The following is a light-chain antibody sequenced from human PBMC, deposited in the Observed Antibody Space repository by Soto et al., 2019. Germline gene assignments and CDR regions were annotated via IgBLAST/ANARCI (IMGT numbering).Light chain of an antibody. CDR1: QDINSW. J-gene: IGKJ4*01. V-gene: IGKV1-12*01. CDR2: IAS. Sequence: DIQMTQSPSSVSASVGDRVTITCRASQDINSWLTWYQQKPGKAPKVLIYIASRLQPGVPSRFSGRGSGTDFSLTISNLQPEDFATYFCQQSQSFPIPFGGGTKVDIK. CDR3: QQSQSFPIP.